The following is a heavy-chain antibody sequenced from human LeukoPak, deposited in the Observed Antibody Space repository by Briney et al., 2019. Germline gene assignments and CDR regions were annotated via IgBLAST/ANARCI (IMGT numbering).Heavy chain of an antibody. D-gene: IGHD1-14*01. CDR3: ARETLPPDNWFDP. V-gene: IGHV4-39*07. CDR1: GDSISSSSYY. Sequence: PSETLSLTCTVSGDSISSSSYYWGWIRQPPGKGLEWIGTIYYSGTTYYNPSLKSRVTISVDRSKNQFSLKLSSVTAADTAVYYCARETLPPDNWFDPWGQGTLVTVSS. CDR2: IYYSGTT. J-gene: IGHJ5*02.